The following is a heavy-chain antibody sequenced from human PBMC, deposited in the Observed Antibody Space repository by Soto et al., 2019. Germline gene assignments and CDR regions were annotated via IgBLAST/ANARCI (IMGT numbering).Heavy chain of an antibody. Sequence: QVQLVQSGAEVKKPGSSVKVSCKASGGNFSSYAISWVRQAAGQGLEWMGGIIPIFGTANYAQKFQGRVTITADESMSTDYMELSSLRSEDTAVYYCARPGATTSLDYWGQGTLVTVSS. CDR3: ARPGATTSLDY. D-gene: IGHD1-1*01. J-gene: IGHJ4*02. CDR2: IIPIFGTA. V-gene: IGHV1-69*12. CDR1: GGNFSSYA.